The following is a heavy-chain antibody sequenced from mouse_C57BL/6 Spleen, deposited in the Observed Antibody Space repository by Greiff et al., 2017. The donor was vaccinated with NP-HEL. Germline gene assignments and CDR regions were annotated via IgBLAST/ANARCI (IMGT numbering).Heavy chain of an antibody. J-gene: IGHJ3*01. CDR3: TADYYGSRGFAY. V-gene: IGHV14-1*01. CDR2: IDPEDGDT. CDR1: GFNFKDYY. D-gene: IGHD1-1*01. Sequence: VHVKQSGAELVRPGASVKLSCTASGFNFKDYYMHWVKQRPEQGLEWIGRIDPEDGDTEYAPKFQGKATMTADTSSNTAYLQLSSLTSEDTAVYYCTADYYGSRGFAYWGQGTLVTVSA.